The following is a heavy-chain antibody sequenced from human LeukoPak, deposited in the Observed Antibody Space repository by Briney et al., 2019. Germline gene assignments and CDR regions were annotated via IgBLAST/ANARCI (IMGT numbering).Heavy chain of an antibody. Sequence: SVKVSCKASGGTFSSYAISWVRQAPGQGLEWMGGIIPIFGTANYAQKFQGRVTITADKSTSTAYMELSSLRSEDTAVYYCARSWDIVVVPASIGDYYYYMDVWGKGTTVTVSS. V-gene: IGHV1-69*06. CDR1: GGTFSSYA. D-gene: IGHD2-2*01. J-gene: IGHJ6*03. CDR3: ARSWDIVVVPASIGDYYYYMDV. CDR2: IIPIFGTA.